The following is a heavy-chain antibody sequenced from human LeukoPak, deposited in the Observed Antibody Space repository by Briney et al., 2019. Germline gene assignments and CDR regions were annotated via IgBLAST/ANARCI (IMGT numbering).Heavy chain of an antibody. J-gene: IGHJ6*03. CDR3: ARGVRYSSGWWGGNYYYYYMDV. CDR1: GYSISSGYY. D-gene: IGHD6-19*01. V-gene: IGHV4-38-2*02. Sequence: KTSETLSLTCTVSGYSISSGYYWGWIRQPPGKGLEWIGSIYHSGSTYYNPSLKSRVTISVDTSKNQFSLKLSSVTAADTAVYYCARGVRYSSGWWGGNYYYYYMDVWGKGTTVTVSS. CDR2: IYHSGST.